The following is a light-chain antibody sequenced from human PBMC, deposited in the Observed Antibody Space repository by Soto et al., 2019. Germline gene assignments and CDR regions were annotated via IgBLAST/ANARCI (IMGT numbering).Light chain of an antibody. Sequence: QSALTQPASVSGSPGQSITISCTGTSSDVGGYNYVSWYQQHPGKAHKLMIYDVSNRPSGVSNRFSGSKSGNTASLTISGLQAENEADYFCSSYTTSGTLFVFGTGTKVTVL. CDR3: SSYTTSGTLFV. J-gene: IGLJ1*01. CDR1: SSDVGGYNY. CDR2: DVS. V-gene: IGLV2-14*01.